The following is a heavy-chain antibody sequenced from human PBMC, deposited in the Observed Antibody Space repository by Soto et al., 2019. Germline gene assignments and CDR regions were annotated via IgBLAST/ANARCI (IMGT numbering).Heavy chain of an antibody. V-gene: IGHV4-4*02. CDR3: ARTPHSSYYGGSGTFDY. Sequence: QLQLQESGPGLVRPSGTLSLTCAVSGGFTSTNNWWSWVRQPPGKGLEWIGDAYHSGSTEYNPSLKSRVSISVDKSKNQISLKLTSATAADTAVYYCARTPHSSYYGGSGTFDYWGHGTLVTVSS. CDR2: AYHSGST. D-gene: IGHD3-10*01. CDR1: GGFTSTNNW. J-gene: IGHJ4*01.